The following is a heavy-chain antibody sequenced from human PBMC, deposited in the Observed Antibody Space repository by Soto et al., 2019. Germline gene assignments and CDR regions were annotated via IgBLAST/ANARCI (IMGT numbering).Heavy chain of an antibody. CDR2: ISGNGGST. D-gene: IGHD5-12*01. Sequence: EVQLVESGGGLVQPGGSLRLSCAASGFTFSSYAMHWVRQAPGKGLDYVSAISGNGGSTYYANSVKGRFSISRDNYKNTLYLQMGSLRAEEMAVYYCARRRYSGYDWGYYFDYWGQGTLVTVSS. CDR1: GFTFSSYA. CDR3: ARRRYSGYDWGYYFDY. V-gene: IGHV3-64*01. J-gene: IGHJ4*02.